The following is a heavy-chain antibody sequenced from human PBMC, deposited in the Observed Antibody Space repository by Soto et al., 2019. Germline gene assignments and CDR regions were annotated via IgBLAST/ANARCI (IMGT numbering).Heavy chain of an antibody. CDR1: GGTFTTYA. CDR3: TRSIGSGGVIGGFDY. Sequence: QVQLVQSETEVKKPGSAVKVSCKASGGTFTTYAMIWVRQAPGKGLEWLGGITLMFDTPRYAQKCQGRVTITVYESTTTAYMELSSLRSDDTAVYYCTRSIGSGGVIGGFDYWGQGTLVTVSS. J-gene: IGHJ4*02. V-gene: IGHV1-69*01. CDR2: ITLMFDTP. D-gene: IGHD3-16*02.